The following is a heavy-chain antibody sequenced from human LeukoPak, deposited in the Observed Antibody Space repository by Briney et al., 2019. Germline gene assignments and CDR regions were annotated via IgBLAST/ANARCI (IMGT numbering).Heavy chain of an antibody. CDR2: IWYDVSNK. J-gene: IGHJ1*01. CDR1: GFTFSSHG. Sequence: GRSLRLSCAASGFTFSSHGMHWVRQAPGKGLEWVAVIWYDVSNKYYADSVKGRFTISRDNSKNTLYLQMNSLRAEDTAVYYCAVEAIPGPTAGYFHHWGQGTLVT. CDR3: AVEAIPGPTAGYFHH. V-gene: IGHV3-33*01. D-gene: IGHD2-2*01.